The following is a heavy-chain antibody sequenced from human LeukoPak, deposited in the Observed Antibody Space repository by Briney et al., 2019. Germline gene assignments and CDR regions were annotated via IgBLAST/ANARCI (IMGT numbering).Heavy chain of an antibody. J-gene: IGHJ4*02. CDR3: ARGSVTPDAGY. V-gene: IGHV4-59*01. CDR1: DSSMSGYY. D-gene: IGHD4-17*01. Sequence: PSETLSLTCTVSDSSMSGYYWSWIRQPPGKGLEWIGYTFDTETTDYNPSLKTRVIISVDTSKNEVSLKLTSVTAADTAVYNCARGSVTPDAGYWGQGTLVTVSS. CDR2: TFDTETT.